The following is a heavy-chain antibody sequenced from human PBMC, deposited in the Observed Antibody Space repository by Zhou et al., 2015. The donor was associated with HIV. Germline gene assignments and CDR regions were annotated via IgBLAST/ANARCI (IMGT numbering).Heavy chain of an antibody. D-gene: IGHD3-3*01. Sequence: EVQLSDSGGDLVQPGESLSLSCAASGFIFDDFAMSWVRHRPGQGLEWISGISATGHGLFYANSVKGRFTISRNNFRNTLYLQMSSLSVEDTGTYYCARGRNGVTAALDYWGQGALVTVAS. J-gene: IGHJ4*02. CDR3: ARGRNGVTAALDY. CDR1: GFIFDDFA. V-gene: IGHV3-23*01. CDR2: ISATGHGL.